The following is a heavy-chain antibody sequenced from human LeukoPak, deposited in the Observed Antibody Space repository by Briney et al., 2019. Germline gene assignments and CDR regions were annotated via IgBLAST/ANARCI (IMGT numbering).Heavy chain of an antibody. D-gene: IGHD6-13*01. V-gene: IGHV3-74*01. CDR3: ARDGSSSWSYNWFDP. J-gene: IGHJ5*02. CDR2: INSDGSST. CDR1: GFTFSSYW. Sequence: GGSLRLSCAASGFTFSSYWMHWVRQAPGKGLVWVSRINSDGSSTSYADSVKGRFTISRDNAKNTPYLQMNSLRAEDTAVYYCARDGSSSWSYNWFDPWGQGTLVTVSS.